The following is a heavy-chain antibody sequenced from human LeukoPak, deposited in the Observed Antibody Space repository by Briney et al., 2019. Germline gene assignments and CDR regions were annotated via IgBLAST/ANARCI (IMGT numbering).Heavy chain of an antibody. D-gene: IGHD2-2*02. CDR1: GFTVNNNY. CDR3: AKYVLRDCSSTRCYNNYGLDV. Sequence: GGSLRLSCAASGFTVNNNYISWVRQAPGKGLEWVSGITDSGGSTYYADSVKGRFTISRDSSKNTLYLQMTNLRAEDTAIYYCAKYVLRDCSSTRCYNNYGLDVWGQGTTVTVSS. V-gene: IGHV3-23*01. J-gene: IGHJ6*02. CDR2: ITDSGGST.